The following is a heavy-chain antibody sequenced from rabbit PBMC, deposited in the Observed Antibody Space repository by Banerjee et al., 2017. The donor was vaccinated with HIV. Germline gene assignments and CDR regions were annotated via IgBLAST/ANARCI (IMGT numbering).Heavy chain of an antibody. Sequence: QEQLVESGGDLVKPGASLTLTCTASGFSFSSVYDMCWVRQAPGKGLEWIGCIYTGSSTITDYARWAKGRFTISKTSSTTVTLQMTSLTAADTATYFCARDLAGVIGWNFNLWGQGTLVTVS. CDR1: GFSFSSVYD. CDR2: IYTGSSTIT. D-gene: IGHD4-1*01. CDR3: ARDLAGVIGWNFNL. V-gene: IGHV1S45*01. J-gene: IGHJ4*01.